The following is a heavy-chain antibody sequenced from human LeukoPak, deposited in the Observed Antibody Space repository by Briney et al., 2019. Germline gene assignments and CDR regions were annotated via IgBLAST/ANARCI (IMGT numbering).Heavy chain of an antibody. D-gene: IGHD2-21*02. V-gene: IGHV3-66*01. CDR3: ARRRGSDYYFDS. J-gene: IGHJ4*02. CDR1: GFTVRTNY. CDR2: IYSGGNT. Sequence: GGSLRLSCAASGFTVRTNYMTWVRQAPGKGLEWVSVIYSGGNTYYADSVKGRFTISRDNSKNTLYLQMNSLRAEDTAVYYCARRRGSDYYFDSWGQGTLVTVSS.